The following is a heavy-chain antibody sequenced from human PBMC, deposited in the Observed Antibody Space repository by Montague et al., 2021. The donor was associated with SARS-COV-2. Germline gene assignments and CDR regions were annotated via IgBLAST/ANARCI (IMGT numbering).Heavy chain of an antibody. D-gene: IGHD5-18*01. CDR1: GGSISSDY. V-gene: IGHV4-59*01. Sequence: SETLSLTCSVSGGSISSDYWSWIRQPPGKGLERIGYIYYSGSTNYNPSLKSRVTISVDTSKNQFSLKLSSVTAADTAVYYCARGDVDSAMVYYFDYWGQGTPVTVSS. CDR2: IYYSGST. J-gene: IGHJ4*02. CDR3: ARGDVDSAMVYYFDY.